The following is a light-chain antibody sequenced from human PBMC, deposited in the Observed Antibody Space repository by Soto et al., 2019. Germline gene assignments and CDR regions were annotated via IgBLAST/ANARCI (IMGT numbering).Light chain of an antibody. CDR3: HQYGSSRT. CDR1: RRVSSSY. Sequence: EIVLTQSPGTLSLSPEERATLSCRASRRVSSSYLAWYQQKPGQAPRLLIYGAFKRATGIPDRFSGSGSGTDFTLTISRLEPEDFAVYYCHQYGSSRTFGQGTKVDIK. J-gene: IGKJ1*01. CDR2: GAF. V-gene: IGKV3-20*01.